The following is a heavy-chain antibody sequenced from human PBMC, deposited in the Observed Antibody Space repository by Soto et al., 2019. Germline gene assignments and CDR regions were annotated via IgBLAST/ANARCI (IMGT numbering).Heavy chain of an antibody. J-gene: IGHJ4*02. CDR1: GFTFDNYA. CDR2: INWNSVTF. D-gene: IGHD5-12*01. CDR3: ARDRDGDFGYDLDYFDS. Sequence: EVQLVESGGGLVQPGRSLRLSCAASGFTFDNYAMHWVRQGPGKGLEWVSGINWNSVTFDYADSVKGRFTISRDNAKNSLELQMDSLRAEDTAFYYCARDRDGDFGYDLDYFDSWGRGTVVTVA. V-gene: IGHV3-9*01.